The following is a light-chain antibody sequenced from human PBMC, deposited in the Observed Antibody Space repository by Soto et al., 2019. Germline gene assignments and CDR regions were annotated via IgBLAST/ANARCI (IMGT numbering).Light chain of an antibody. V-gene: IGKV1-5*01. CDR3: QQYNSYSRT. J-gene: IGKJ1*01. CDR2: DAS. CDR1: QSISNW. Sequence: DIQMTQSPSTLSASVGDRVTISCRASQSISNWLAWYQQKPGKAPKLLISDASNLQSGVPSRFSGSGSGTEFTLTISSLQPDDFATYYCQQYNSYSRTFGQGTKVDIK.